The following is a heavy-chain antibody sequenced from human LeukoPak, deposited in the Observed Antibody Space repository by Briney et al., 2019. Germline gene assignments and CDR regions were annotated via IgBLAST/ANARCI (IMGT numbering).Heavy chain of an antibody. CDR2: IYYSGST. CDR1: GGSISSSSYY. J-gene: IGHJ4*02. CDR3: ARDFATYYYGSGSDY. V-gene: IGHV4-39*07. D-gene: IGHD3-10*01. Sequence: PSETLSLTCTVSGGSISSSSYYWGWIRQPPGKGLEWIGRIYYSGSTYYNPSLKSRVTISVDTSKNQFSLKLSSVTAADTAVYYCARDFATYYYGSGSDYWGQGILVTVSS.